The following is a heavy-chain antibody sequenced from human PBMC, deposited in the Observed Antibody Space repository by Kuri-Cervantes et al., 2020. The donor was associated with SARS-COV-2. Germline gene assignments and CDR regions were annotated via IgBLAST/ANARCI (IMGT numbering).Heavy chain of an antibody. J-gene: IGHJ4*02. CDR1: GFSVSTSGRS. V-gene: IGHV2-70*11. CDR3: ARIQATTGIADY. CDR2: IDWDEDK. Sequence: SGPTQVKPTQTLTLTCTFSGFSVSTSGRSVGWIRQPLGKALEWLARIDWDEDKYYSTSLKTRLTLSKDTSKNQVVLTMSNMDPVDTRTYYCARIQATTGIADYGGQGSLVTVSS. D-gene: IGHD4-11*01.